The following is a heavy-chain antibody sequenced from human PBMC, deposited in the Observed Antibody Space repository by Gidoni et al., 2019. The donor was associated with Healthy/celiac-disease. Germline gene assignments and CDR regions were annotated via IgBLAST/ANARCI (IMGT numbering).Heavy chain of an antibody. CDR2: INTNTGNP. D-gene: IGHD4-17*01. CDR1: GYTLTSYA. CDR3: ARAESMTTVTHDAFDI. J-gene: IGHJ3*02. V-gene: IGHV7-4-1*02. Sequence: QVQLVHSGSQLKKPGSSVKVSCKASGYTLTSYAMNWVRQAPGQGLEWMGWINTNTGNPTYAQGFTGRFVFSLDTSVSTAYLQISSLKAEDTAVYYCARAESMTTVTHDAFDIWGQGTMVTVSS.